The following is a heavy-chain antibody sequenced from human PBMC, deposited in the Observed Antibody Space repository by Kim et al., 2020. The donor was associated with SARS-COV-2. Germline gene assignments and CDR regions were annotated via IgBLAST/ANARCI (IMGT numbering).Heavy chain of an antibody. CDR1: GFTFSSYG. V-gene: IGHV3-33*06. D-gene: IGHD3-9*01. CDR2: IWYDGSNK. J-gene: IGHJ4*02. CDR3: AKDEGDDILTGLYYFDY. Sequence: GGSLRLSCAASGFTFSSYGMHWVRQAPGKGLEWVAVIWYDGSNKYYADSVKGRFTISRDNSKNTLYLQMNSLRAEDTAVYYCAKDEGDDILTGLYYFDYWGQGTLVTVSS.